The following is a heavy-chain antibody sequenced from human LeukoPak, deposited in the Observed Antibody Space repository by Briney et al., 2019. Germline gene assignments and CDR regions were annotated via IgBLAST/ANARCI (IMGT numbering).Heavy chain of an antibody. D-gene: IGHD1-26*01. V-gene: IGHV4-39*07. CDR3: AREGTRWADENWFDP. J-gene: IGHJ5*02. Sequence: PSGTLSLTCSVSGGSVDSNYHYWGWIRQPPGKGLEWIGSISYTGATHYSPSLESRVTISLDTSKNQFSLKLASVTPADTAVYYCAREGTRWADENWFDPWGQGSLVIVSS. CDR1: GGSVDSNYHY. CDR2: ISYTGAT.